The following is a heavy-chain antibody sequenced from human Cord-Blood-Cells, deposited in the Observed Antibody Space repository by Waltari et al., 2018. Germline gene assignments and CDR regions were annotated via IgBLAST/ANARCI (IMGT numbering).Heavy chain of an antibody. J-gene: IGHJ6*02. V-gene: IGHV3-21*01. CDR3: ARDSSSSWYYYYYGMDV. CDR2: ISSSSSYI. Sequence: EVQLVESGGGLVKPGGSLRLSCAASGFTFSSYSMNWFRQAPRKGLEWVSSISSSSSYIYYADSVKGRFTISRDNAKNSLYLQMNSLRAEDTAVYYCARDSSSSWYYYYYGMDVWGQGTTVTVSS. CDR1: GFTFSSYS. D-gene: IGHD6-13*01.